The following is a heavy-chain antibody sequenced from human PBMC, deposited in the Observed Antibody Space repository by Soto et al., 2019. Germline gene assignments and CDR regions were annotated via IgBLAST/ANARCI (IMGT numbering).Heavy chain of an antibody. CDR1: GYSFTSYW. D-gene: IGHD1-7*01. V-gene: IGHV5-10-1*01. CDR3: ARQVTGTTSYADY. Sequence: PGESLKISCKGSGYSFTSYWISWVRQMPGKGLEWMGRIDPSDSYTNYSPSFQGHVTISAVKSISTAYLQWSSLKASDTAMYYCARQVTGTTSYADYWGQGTLVTVSS. CDR2: IDPSDSYT. J-gene: IGHJ4*02.